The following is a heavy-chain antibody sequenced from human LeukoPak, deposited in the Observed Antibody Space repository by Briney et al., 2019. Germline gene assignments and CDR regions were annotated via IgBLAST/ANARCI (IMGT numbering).Heavy chain of an antibody. V-gene: IGHV1-69*04. D-gene: IGHD3-10*01. Sequence: ASVKVSCKASGGTFSSYAISWVRQAPGQGLEWMGRIIPILGIANYAQKFQGRDTITADKSTSTAYMELSSLRSEDTAVYYCARGSMVRGASAHHDYWGQGTLVTVSS. CDR3: ARGSMVRGASAHHDY. J-gene: IGHJ4*02. CDR2: IIPILGIA. CDR1: GGTFSSYA.